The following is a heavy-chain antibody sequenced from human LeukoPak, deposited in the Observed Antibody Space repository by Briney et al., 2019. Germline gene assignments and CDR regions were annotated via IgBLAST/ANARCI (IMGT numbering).Heavy chain of an antibody. J-gene: IGHJ4*02. CDR2: IFYTGST. D-gene: IGHD6-13*01. Sequence: PSETLSLTCTVSGASISTHYWSWIRQPPGKGLEWIGNIFYTGSTNYNPSLKSRVATSVDTSENQFSLTLNSVTAADTALYYCARSTTWYSYFDHWGQGILVTVSS. V-gene: IGHV4-59*11. CDR1: GASISTHY. CDR3: ARSTTWYSYFDH.